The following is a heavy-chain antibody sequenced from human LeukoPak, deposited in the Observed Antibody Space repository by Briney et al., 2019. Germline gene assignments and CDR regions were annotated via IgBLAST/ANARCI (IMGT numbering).Heavy chain of an antibody. CDR1: EFTVSSNY. V-gene: IGHV3-66*01. CDR3: ARDGPPAAADYYYYGMDV. CDR2: IYSGGST. Sequence: PGGSLRLSCAASEFTVSSNYMSWVRQAPGKGLKWVSVIYSGGSTYYADSVKGRFTISRDNSKNTLYLQMNSLRAEDTAVYYCARDGPPAAADYYYYGMDVWGQGTTVTVSS. D-gene: IGHD2-2*01. J-gene: IGHJ6*02.